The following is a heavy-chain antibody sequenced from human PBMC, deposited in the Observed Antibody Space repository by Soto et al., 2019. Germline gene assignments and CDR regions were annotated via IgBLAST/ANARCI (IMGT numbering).Heavy chain of an antibody. CDR1: GFTFSSYS. Sequence: PGGSLRLSCAASGFTFSSYSMNWVLQSPGKGLEWVSYISSISTTIYYSDSVKGRFTISRDNAKSSLYLQMNSLRDDDPAVYYCARDRGRRGYNFDYWGQGTLDNVSS. J-gene: IGHJ4*02. CDR3: ARDRGRRGYNFDY. V-gene: IGHV3-48*02. CDR2: ISSISTTI. D-gene: IGHD3-22*01.